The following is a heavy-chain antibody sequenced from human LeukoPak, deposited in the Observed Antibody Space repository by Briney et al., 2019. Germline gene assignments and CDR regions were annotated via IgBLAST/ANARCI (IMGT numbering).Heavy chain of an antibody. V-gene: IGHV3-21*01. Sequence: GGSVRLSCEASGFTFSSYTMNWVRQAPGEGLEWVSSITSSSSSIYYADSVKGRITISRDNARNSLYLQMNSLRAEDTAVYYCARDPRLVRTYSDYYYMDVWGKGTTVTVSS. CDR1: GFTFSSYT. J-gene: IGHJ6*03. CDR2: ITSSSSSI. D-gene: IGHD4-23*01. CDR3: ARDPRLVRTYSDYYYMDV.